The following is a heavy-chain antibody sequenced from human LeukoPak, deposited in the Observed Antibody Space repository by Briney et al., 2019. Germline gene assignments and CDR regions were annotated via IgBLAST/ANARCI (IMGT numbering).Heavy chain of an antibody. D-gene: IGHD6-13*01. Sequence: PGGSLRLSCAASGFTFSSYAMSWVRQAPGKGLEWVSAISGSGGSTYYADSVKGRFTISRDNSKNTLYLQMNSLRAEDTAVYYCAKDGLAAAGTWAYYYYYMDVWGKGTTVTVSS. CDR3: AKDGLAAAGTWAYYYYYMDV. CDR1: GFTFSSYA. V-gene: IGHV3-23*01. CDR2: ISGSGGST. J-gene: IGHJ6*03.